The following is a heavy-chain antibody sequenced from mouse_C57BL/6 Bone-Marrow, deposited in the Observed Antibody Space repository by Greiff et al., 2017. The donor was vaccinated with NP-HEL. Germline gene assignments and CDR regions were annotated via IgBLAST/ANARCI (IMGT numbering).Heavy chain of an antibody. J-gene: IGHJ3*01. D-gene: IGHD1-2*01. CDR3: ARNHYAWCAY. V-gene: IGHV5-12*01. CDR2: ISNGGGST. Sequence: EVKLVESGGGLVQPGGSLKLSCAASGFTFSDYYMYWVRQTPEKRLEWVAYISNGGGSTYYPDTVKGRFTISRDNAKNTLYLQMSRLKSEDTAMYYCARNHYAWCAYWGQGTLVTVSA. CDR1: GFTFSDYY.